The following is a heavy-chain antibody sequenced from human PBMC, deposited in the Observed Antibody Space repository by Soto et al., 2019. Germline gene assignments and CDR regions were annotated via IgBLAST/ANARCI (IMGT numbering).Heavy chain of an antibody. CDR2: ISYDGSNK. D-gene: IGHD2-21*02. J-gene: IGHJ2*01. CDR3: AKDVGGDPWYFDL. CDR1: GFTFSSYG. V-gene: IGHV3-30*18. Sequence: LRLSCAASGFTFSSYGMHWVRQAPGKGLEWVAVISYDGSNKYYADSVKGRFTISRDNSKNTLYLQMNSLRAEDTAVYYCAKDVGGDPWYFDLWGRGTLVTVSS.